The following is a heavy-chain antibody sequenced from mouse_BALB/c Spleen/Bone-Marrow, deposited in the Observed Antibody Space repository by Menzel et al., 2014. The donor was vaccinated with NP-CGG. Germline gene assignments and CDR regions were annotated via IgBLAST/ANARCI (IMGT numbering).Heavy chain of an antibody. CDR1: GFSLTDYG. V-gene: IGHV2-6-7*01. J-gene: IGHJ4*01. CDR2: IWGDGTT. Sequence: VQLQQSGPGLVAPSQSLSITCTVSGFSLTDYGINWVRQPPGKGLEWLGMIWGDGTTDYNSALRSRLRINKDNSRSQVFLKMNSLQTDDTARYYCAREKYGNYYAMGYWGQGTSVTVSS. CDR3: AREKYGNYYAMGY. D-gene: IGHD2-10*02.